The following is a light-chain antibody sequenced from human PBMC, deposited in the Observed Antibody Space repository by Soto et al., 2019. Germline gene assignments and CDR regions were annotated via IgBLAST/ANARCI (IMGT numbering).Light chain of an antibody. J-gene: IGKJ3*01. V-gene: IGKV3-11*01. Sequence: EIALTQSPATLSLSPGERATLSCRASQSVSSSLAWYQQKPGQAPRLLIYDAANRATGIPARFSGSGSGTDFTLTISSLEPEDFAVYYCHQRINWPPEFTCGPGTKVDIK. CDR1: QSVSSS. CDR2: DAA. CDR3: HQRINWPPEFT.